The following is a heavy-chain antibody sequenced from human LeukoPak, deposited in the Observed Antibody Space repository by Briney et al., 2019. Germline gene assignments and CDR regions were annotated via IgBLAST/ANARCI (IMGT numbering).Heavy chain of an antibody. CDR3: AKGVAIRYFDWLLYD. D-gene: IGHD3-9*01. CDR2: ISWNSGNI. Sequence: GGSLRLSCAASGFTLDDYAMHWVRQAPGKGLEWVSGISWNSGNIYYEDSVKGRFTISRDNAKNSLYLQMNSLRAEDTALYYCAKGVAIRYFDWLLYDWGQGIPVTVSS. J-gene: IGHJ4*02. CDR1: GFTLDDYA. V-gene: IGHV3-9*01.